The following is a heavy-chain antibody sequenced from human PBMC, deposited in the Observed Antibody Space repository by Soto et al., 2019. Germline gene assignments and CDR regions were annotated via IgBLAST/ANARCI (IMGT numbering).Heavy chain of an antibody. Sequence: GGSLILSCAASGFTFISYAMSWVRQAPGKGLEWVSAISGSGGSTYYADSVKGRFTISRDNSKNTLYLQMNSLRAEDTAVYYCAKRSLNYDLWSGYPPCFDYWGQGTLVTVSS. D-gene: IGHD3-3*01. V-gene: IGHV3-23*01. CDR1: GFTFISYA. CDR2: ISGSGGST. J-gene: IGHJ4*02. CDR3: AKRSLNYDLWSGYPPCFDY.